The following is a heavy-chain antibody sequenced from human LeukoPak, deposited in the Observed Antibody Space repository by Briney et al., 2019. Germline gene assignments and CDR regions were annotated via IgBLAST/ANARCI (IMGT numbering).Heavy chain of an antibody. D-gene: IGHD6-19*01. CDR3: VRDLGAVAGTGWFDP. CDR2: IYYSGTT. J-gene: IGHJ5*02. V-gene: IGHV4-39*07. CDR1: GGSISSSSYY. Sequence: PSETLSLTCTVSGGSISSSSYYWGWIRQPPGKGLEWIGSIYYSGTTYYNPSLKSRVTISVDTSKNQFSLKLSSVTAADTAVYYCVRDLGAVAGTGWFDPWGQGTLVTVSS.